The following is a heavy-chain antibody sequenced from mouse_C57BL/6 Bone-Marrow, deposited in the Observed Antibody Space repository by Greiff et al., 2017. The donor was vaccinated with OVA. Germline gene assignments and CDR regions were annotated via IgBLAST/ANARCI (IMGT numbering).Heavy chain of an antibody. CDR1: GFTFSDYG. CDR2: ISNLAYSI. Sequence: EVKLVESGGGLVQPGGSLKLSCAASGFTFSDYGMAWVRQAPRKGPEWVAFISNLAYSIYYADTVTGRFTLSRENAKTTLYLEMSSRRSEDTAMYYCARHGDGNYWYFDVWGTGTTVTVSS. J-gene: IGHJ1*03. D-gene: IGHD2-1*01. V-gene: IGHV5-15*01. CDR3: ARHGDGNYWYFDV.